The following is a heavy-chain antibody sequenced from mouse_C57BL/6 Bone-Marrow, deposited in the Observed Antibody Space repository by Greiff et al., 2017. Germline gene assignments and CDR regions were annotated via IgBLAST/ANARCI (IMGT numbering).Heavy chain of an antibody. CDR1: GYTFTDYY. J-gene: IGHJ1*03. CDR2: IYPGSGNT. V-gene: IGHV1-76*01. CDR3: ARSRIYYYGSSYGYFDV. Sequence: QVQLQQSGAELVRPGASVKLSCKASGYTFTDYYINWVKQRPGQGLEWIARIYPGSGNTYYNEKFKGKATLTAEKSSSTAYMQLSSLTSEDSADYFCARSRIYYYGSSYGYFDVWGTGTTVTVSS. D-gene: IGHD1-1*01.